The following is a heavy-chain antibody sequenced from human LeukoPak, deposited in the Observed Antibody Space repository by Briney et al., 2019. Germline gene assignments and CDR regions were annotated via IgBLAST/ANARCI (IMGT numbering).Heavy chain of an antibody. CDR1: GFTFSRYW. J-gene: IGHJ5*02. CDR3: ARDADYGDWGGIDP. CDR2: INSDGSRI. Sequence: GGSLRLSCAASGFTFSRYWMHWVRQAPGKGLVWVSRINSDGSRISYADSVKGRFTISRDNAKNTLYLQIHSLRAEDTAVYYCARDADYGDWGGIDPWGQGTLVTVSS. D-gene: IGHD4-17*01. V-gene: IGHV3-74*01.